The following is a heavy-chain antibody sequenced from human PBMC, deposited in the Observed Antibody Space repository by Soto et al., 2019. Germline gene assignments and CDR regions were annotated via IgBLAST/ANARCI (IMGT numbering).Heavy chain of an antibody. V-gene: IGHV1-18*01. CDR2: ISPDNGNT. D-gene: IGHD5-12*01. J-gene: IGHJ6*02. CDR1: GYTFTIYG. CDR3: ARALGYSGYAGMDV. Sequence: QVQLVQSGGEVKKPGASVKVSCKASGYTFTIYGINWVRQAPGQGLEWMGWISPDNGNTNYAQKLQGRVTMTTDTSQRTDYMELRSLRSDDTAVYYRARALGYSGYAGMDVWGQGTTVTVSS.